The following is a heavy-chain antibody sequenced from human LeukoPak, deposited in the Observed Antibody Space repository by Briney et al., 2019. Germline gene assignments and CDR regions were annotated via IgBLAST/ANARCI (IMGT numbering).Heavy chain of an antibody. CDR3: AGSPYYYDSSGYYFDY. J-gene: IGHJ4*02. CDR2: IWYDGSNK. D-gene: IGHD3-22*01. CDR1: GFTFSSYG. V-gene: IGHV3-33*01. Sequence: GGSLRLSCAASGFTFSSYGMHWVRQAPGKGLEWVAVIWYDGSNKYYADSVKGRFTISRDNSKNTLYLQMNSLRAEDTAVYYCAGSPYYYDSSGYYFDYWGQGTLVTVSS.